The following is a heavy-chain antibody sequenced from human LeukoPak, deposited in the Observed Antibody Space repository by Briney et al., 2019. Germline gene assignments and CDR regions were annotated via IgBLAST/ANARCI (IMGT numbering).Heavy chain of an antibody. CDR1: GGSISSGGYY. J-gene: IGHJ5*02. Sequence: SQTLSLTCTVSGGSISSGGYYWSWIRQHPGKGLEWIGYICYSGSTYYNPSLKSRVTISVDTSKNQFSLKLSSVTAADTAVYYCARIGGVINNWFDPWGQGTLVTVSS. V-gene: IGHV4-31*03. CDR2: ICYSGST. D-gene: IGHD3-16*02. CDR3: ARIGGVINNWFDP.